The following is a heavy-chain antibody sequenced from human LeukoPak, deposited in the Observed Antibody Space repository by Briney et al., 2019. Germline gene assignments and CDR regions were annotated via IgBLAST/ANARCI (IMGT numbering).Heavy chain of an antibody. D-gene: IGHD5/OR15-5a*01. CDR3: VRDLGFSTFDT. V-gene: IGHV3-7*01. Sequence: GGSPRLSCAASGFTFSFYWMSWVRQAPGKGLEWVAYMNRGGSEINYVDSVRGRFTISRDNAKNSVYLQMNSLRAEDTAVYFCVRDLGFSTFDTWGQGTLVTVSS. CDR1: GFTFSFYW. J-gene: IGHJ4*02. CDR2: MNRGGSEI.